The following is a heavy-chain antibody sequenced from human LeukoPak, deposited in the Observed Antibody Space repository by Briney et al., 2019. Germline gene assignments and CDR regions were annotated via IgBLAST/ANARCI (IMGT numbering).Heavy chain of an antibody. CDR3: ARDLNYYGSGSYYKGANWFDP. J-gene: IGHJ5*02. D-gene: IGHD3-10*01. V-gene: IGHV4-39*07. CDR2: IYYSGST. Sequence: SETLSLTCTVSGGSISSSSYYWGWICQPPGKGLERIGSIYYSGSTYYNPSLKSRVTISVDTSKNQFSLKLSSVTAADTAVYYCARDLNYYGSGSYYKGANWFDPWGQGTLVTVSS. CDR1: GGSISSSSYY.